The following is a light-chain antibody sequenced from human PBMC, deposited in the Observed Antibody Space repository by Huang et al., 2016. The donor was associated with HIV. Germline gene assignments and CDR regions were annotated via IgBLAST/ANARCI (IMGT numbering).Light chain of an antibody. CDR1: QSVSSSY. V-gene: IGKV3D-20*01. Sequence: EIVLTPSPATLSLSPGERATLSCGASQSVSSSYIAWYQQKPGLAPRLLIYDASSRATGIPDRFSGSGSGTDFTLTISRLEPEDFAVYYCQQYGSSPGTFGQGTKVEIK. CDR2: DAS. CDR3: QQYGSSPGT. J-gene: IGKJ1*01.